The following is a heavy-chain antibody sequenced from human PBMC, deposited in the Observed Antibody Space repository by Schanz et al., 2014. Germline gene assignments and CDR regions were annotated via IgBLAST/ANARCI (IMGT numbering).Heavy chain of an antibody. J-gene: IGHJ6*03. CDR2: INLSGGST. CDR1: GGTFSSFG. CDR3: AGTYCSSTSCYTGYYYMDV. V-gene: IGHV1-46*01. Sequence: VQLEQSGAEVKKPGSSVKVSCKASGGTFSSFGINWVRQAPGQGLEWMGIINLSGGSTNNAQKFQGRLTMTRDTSTSTVYMELSSLRSEDTAVYYCAGTYCSSTSCYTGYYYMDVWGKGTTXTVSS. D-gene: IGHD2-2*02.